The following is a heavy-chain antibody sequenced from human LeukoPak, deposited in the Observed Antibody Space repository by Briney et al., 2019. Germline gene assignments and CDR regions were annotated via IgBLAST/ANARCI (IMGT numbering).Heavy chain of an antibody. CDR2: ISYDGSNK. V-gene: IGHV3-30*18. J-gene: IGHJ4*02. CDR1: GFTFSSYG. Sequence: GGSLRLSCAASGFTFSSYGMHWVRQAPGKGLEWVAVISYDGSNKYYADSVRGRFTISRDNSKNTLYLQMNSLRAEDTAVYYCAKDKEDIVVVPDATPIDYWGQGTLVTVSS. D-gene: IGHD2-2*01. CDR3: AKDKEDIVVVPDATPIDY.